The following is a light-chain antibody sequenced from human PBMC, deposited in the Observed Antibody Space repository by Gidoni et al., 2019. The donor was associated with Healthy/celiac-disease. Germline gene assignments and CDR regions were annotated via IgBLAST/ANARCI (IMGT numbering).Light chain of an antibody. CDR2: GAS. CDR1: QSVNSN. V-gene: IGKV3-15*01. J-gene: IGKJ2*01. CDR3: QQYNNWPPMYT. Sequence: EIVMTQSPATLSVSPVERATLSCRASQSVNSNLAWYQQKPGQAPRLLIYGASTRATGIPARFSGSGSGTEFTLTISSLQSEDFAVYYCQQYNNWPPMYTFGQGTKLEIK.